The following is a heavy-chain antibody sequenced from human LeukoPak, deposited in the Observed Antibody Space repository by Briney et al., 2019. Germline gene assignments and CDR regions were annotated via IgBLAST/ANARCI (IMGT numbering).Heavy chain of an antibody. CDR1: GGSISSSNW. Sequence: SGTLSLTCAVSGGSISSSNWWSWVCPPPGKGLEWIGQIYHSGSTNYNPSLKSRVAISVDKSKNQFSLNLISVTAADTAVYYCARAGQGYCTSASCYLSLDYWGQGTLVTVSS. CDR2: IYHSGST. CDR3: ARAGQGYCTSASCYLSLDY. J-gene: IGHJ4*02. D-gene: IGHD2-2*01. V-gene: IGHV4-4*02.